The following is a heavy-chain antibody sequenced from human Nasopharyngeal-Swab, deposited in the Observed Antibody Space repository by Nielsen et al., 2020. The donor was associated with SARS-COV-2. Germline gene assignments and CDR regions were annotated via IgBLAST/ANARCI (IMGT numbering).Heavy chain of an antibody. V-gene: IGHV3-23*05. CDR2: INNGKT. D-gene: IGHD1-1*01. CDR1: GFIFAICP. J-gene: IGHJ5*02. Sequence: GESLKISCSASGFIFAICPMSWVRQAPGKGLEWVASINNGKTFYADFVEGRFTISRDDSKSTLYLQMNSLTGEDTATYYCAKVNWNRKREGRDRWGPATLVTVSS. CDR3: AKVNWNRKREGRDR.